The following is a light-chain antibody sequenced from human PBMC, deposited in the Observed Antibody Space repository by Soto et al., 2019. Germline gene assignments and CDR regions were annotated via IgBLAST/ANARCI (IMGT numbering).Light chain of an antibody. J-gene: IGKJ1*01. CDR2: DGS. CDR1: QSVSTK. CDR3: LQYTDWPKT. Sequence: EVVMTQSPDTLSVSPGERATLSCRASQSVSTKLAWFQQKPGLPPRVLIFDGSTRATGIADRFRGDGSGTEFTLTISSLQSEDSAVYYCLQYTDWPKTFGQGTKVEIK. V-gene: IGKV3-15*01.